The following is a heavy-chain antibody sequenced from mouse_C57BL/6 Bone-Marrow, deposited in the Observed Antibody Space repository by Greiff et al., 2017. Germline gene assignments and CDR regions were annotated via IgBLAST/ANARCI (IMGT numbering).Heavy chain of an antibody. CDR2: ISDGGSYT. V-gene: IGHV5-4*01. CDR1: GFTFSSYA. J-gene: IGHJ2*01. Sequence: EVKVVKSGGGLVKPGGSLKLSCAASGFTFSSYAMSWVRQTPEKRLEWVATISDGGSYTYYPDNVKGRFTISRDNAKNNLYLQMSHLKSEDTAMYYCARERGDYWGQGTTLTVSS. CDR3: ARERGDY.